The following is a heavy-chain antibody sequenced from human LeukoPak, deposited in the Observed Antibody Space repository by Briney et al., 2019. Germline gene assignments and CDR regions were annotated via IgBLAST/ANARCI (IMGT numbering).Heavy chain of an antibody. V-gene: IGHV4-34*01. D-gene: IGHD4-17*01. CDR1: GGSFSGYY. CDR3: ARSLDYANWFDP. CDR2: INHSGST. Sequence: PSETLSLTCAVYGGSFSGYYWSWIRQPPGKGLEWIGEINHSGSTNYNPSLKSRVTISVDTSKNQFSLKLSSVTAADTAVYYCARSLDYANWFDPWGQGTLVTVSS. J-gene: IGHJ5*02.